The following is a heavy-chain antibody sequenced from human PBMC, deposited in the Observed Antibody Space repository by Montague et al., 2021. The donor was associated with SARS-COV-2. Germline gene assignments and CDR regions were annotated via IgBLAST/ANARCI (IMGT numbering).Heavy chain of an antibody. CDR1: GGSISSYY. J-gene: IGHJ6*02. Sequence: SETLSLTCTVSGGSISSYYWSWIRQPPGKGLEWIGYIYYSGSTNYNPSLRSRVTISVQTSKNQFSLTVASVTAADTAIYYCASDFKNSYAMDVWGQGTTVIVSS. V-gene: IGHV4-59*12. CDR2: IYYSGST. CDR3: ASDFKNSYAMDV.